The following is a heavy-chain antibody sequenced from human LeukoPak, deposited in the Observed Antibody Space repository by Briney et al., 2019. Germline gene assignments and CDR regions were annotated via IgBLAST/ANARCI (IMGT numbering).Heavy chain of an antibody. CDR2: FDPDDGET. V-gene: IGHV1-24*01. Sequence: ASVKVSCKVSGYTLTELSMHWVRQAPGKGLEWMGGFDPDDGETIYAQKFQGRVTMTEDTSTDTAYMELSSLRSEDTAVYYCATAPPDILTGYYRFMWTAVFDYWGQGTLVTVSS. D-gene: IGHD3-9*01. J-gene: IGHJ4*02. CDR3: ATAPPDILTGYYRFMWTAVFDY. CDR1: GYTLTELS.